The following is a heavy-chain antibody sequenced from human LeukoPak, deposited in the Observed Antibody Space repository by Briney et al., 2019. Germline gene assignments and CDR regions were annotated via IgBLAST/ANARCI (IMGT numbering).Heavy chain of an antibody. CDR1: GFTFSSYS. CDR3: ARDNIVVVVAATHTYYYGMDV. J-gene: IGHJ6*02. V-gene: IGHV3-21*01. D-gene: IGHD2-15*01. CDR2: ISSSSSYI. Sequence: PGGSLRLSCAASGFTFSSYSMNWVRQAPGKGLEWVSSISSSSSYIYYADSVKGRFTIYRDNAKNSLYLQMNSLRAEDTAVYYCARDNIVVVVAATHTYYYGMDVWGQGTTVTVSS.